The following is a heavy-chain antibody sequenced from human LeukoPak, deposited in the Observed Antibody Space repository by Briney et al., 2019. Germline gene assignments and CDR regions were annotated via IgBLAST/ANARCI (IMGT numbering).Heavy chain of an antibody. D-gene: IGHD3-10*01. CDR3: AKAITMVRGVIY. Sequence: GGSLRLSCAASGFTFSSYAMSWVRQAPGKGLEWVSAISGSGGSTYYADSVKGRLTISRDNSKNTLYLQMNSLRAEDTAVYYCAKAITMVRGVIYWGQGTLVTVSS. J-gene: IGHJ4*02. V-gene: IGHV3-23*01. CDR2: ISGSGGST. CDR1: GFTFSSYA.